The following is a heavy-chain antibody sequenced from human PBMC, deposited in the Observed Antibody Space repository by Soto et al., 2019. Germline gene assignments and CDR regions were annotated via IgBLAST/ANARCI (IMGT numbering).Heavy chain of an antibody. J-gene: IGHJ4*02. D-gene: IGHD1-26*01. CDR2: XXGXGXXX. CDR3: ANSREELAHDY. CDR1: GFTFSSYA. V-gene: IGHV3-23*01. Sequence: GGSLRLSCAASGFTFSSYAMGWVRQAQGKGLXWVSXXXGXGXXXYXXXXVKGRFTISRDNSKNTLYLQMNSLRAEDTAVYYCANSREELAHDYWGQGTLVTVSS.